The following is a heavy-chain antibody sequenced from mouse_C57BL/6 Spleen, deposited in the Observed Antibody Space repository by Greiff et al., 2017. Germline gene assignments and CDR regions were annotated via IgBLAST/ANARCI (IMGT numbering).Heavy chain of an antibody. CDR1: GYAFSSSW. CDR2: IYPGDGDT. D-gene: IGHD2-3*01. Sequence: VKLMESGPELVKPGASVKISCKASGYAFSSSWMNWVKQRPGKGLEWIGRIYPGDGDTNYNGKFKGKATLTADKSSSTAYMQLSSLTSEDSAVYFCARGGGYLAYWGQGTLVTVSA. V-gene: IGHV1-82*01. CDR3: ARGGGYLAY. J-gene: IGHJ3*01.